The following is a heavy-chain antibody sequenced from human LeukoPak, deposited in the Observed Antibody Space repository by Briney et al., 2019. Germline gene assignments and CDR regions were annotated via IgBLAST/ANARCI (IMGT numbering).Heavy chain of an antibody. D-gene: IGHD3-22*01. CDR1: GGTFSSYA. Sequence: ASVKVSCKASGGTFSSYAISWVRQAPGQGLEWMGTSIPIFGTANYAQKFQGRVTVTTDESTSTAYMELSSLSSKDPVVNSRSLCAIVVVIYDDFCSWGQGTMVTVSS. V-gene: IGHV1-69*05. CDR3: SLCAIVVVIYDDFCS. J-gene: IGHJ3*01. CDR2: SIPIFGTA.